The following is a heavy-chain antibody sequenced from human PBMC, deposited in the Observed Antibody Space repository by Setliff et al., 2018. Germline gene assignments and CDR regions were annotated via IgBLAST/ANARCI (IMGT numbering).Heavy chain of an antibody. Sequence: GESLKISCKGSGYSFTSYWIGWVRQMPGKGLEWMGTIYPGDSDTRYSPSFQGQVTISADKSISTAYLQWSSLKASDTAMYYCARYDSSGYHYYYGMDVWGQGTTVTAP. CDR1: GYSFTSYW. CDR3: ARYDSSGYHYYYGMDV. V-gene: IGHV5-51*01. D-gene: IGHD3-22*01. CDR2: IYPGDSDT. J-gene: IGHJ6*02.